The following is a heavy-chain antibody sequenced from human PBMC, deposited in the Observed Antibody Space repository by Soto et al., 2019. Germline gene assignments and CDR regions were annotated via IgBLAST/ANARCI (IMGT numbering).Heavy chain of an antibody. Sequence: QITLKESGPALVQPTQTLSLTCTLSGLSLSTSAVGIGWIRQPPGKALEWLALIYWDGEKRYSPSLKHRLTIPQDTSTNQVILSMTNMDPLDTGTYSCAHRGLGVDPGPPTTSVDTWGQGTLVTV. CDR2: IYWDGEK. CDR3: AHRGLGVDPGPPTTSVDT. V-gene: IGHV2-5*02. CDR1: GLSLSTSAVG. D-gene: IGHD2-8*01. J-gene: IGHJ5*02.